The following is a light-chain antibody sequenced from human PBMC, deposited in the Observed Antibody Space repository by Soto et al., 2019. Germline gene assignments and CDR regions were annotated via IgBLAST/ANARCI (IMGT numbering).Light chain of an antibody. Sequence: QSALTQPASVSGSPEQSITISCTGTSSDVGGYNYVSWYQQHPGKAPKLMIYDVSNRPSGVSNRFSGSKSGNTASLTISGLQAEDEADYYCSSYTSSSTLFYVFGTGTKVTVL. CDR3: SSYTSSSTLFYV. CDR2: DVS. J-gene: IGLJ1*01. V-gene: IGLV2-14*01. CDR1: SSDVGGYNY.